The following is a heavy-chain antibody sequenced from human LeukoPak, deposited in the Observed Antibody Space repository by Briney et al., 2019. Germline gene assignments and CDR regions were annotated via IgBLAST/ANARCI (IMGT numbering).Heavy chain of an antibody. Sequence: QTGGSLRLSCAASGFTVSSYGMHWVRQAPGKGLEWVAVISYDGSNKYYADSVKGRFTISRDNSKNTLYLQMNSLRAEDTAVYYCAKRFFVYFDYWGQGTLVTVSS. J-gene: IGHJ4*02. CDR2: ISYDGSNK. CDR3: AKRFFVYFDY. D-gene: IGHD3-3*01. V-gene: IGHV3-30*18. CDR1: GFTVSSYG.